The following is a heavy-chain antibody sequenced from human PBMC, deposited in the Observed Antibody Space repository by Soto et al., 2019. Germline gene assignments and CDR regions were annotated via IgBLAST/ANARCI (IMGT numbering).Heavy chain of an antibody. D-gene: IGHD2-2*01. CDR1: GYTFASYD. J-gene: IGHJ4*02. V-gene: IGHV1-8*01. CDR2: MKPNSGNT. CDR3: ASGRARRCTSTSYPEGYYFDY. Sequence: QVQLVQSGAEVKKPGASVKVSCKASGYTFASYDINWVRQATGQGLEWMGWMKPNSGNTGYAQKFQGTLTITRNTSITTAYMELSSLRSEDTAVYYCASGRARRCTSTSYPEGYYFDYLAQGTLVTVSS.